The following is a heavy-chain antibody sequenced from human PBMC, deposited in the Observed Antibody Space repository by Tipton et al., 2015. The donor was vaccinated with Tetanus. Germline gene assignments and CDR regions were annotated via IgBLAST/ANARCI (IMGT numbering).Heavy chain of an antibody. J-gene: IGHJ4*02. CDR2: IYYSGST. D-gene: IGHD1-14*01. CDR1: GASARSTKYY. CDR3: ARGTGDY. V-gene: IGHV4-61*01. Sequence: TLSLTCIVSGASARSTKYYWSWIRQPPGKGLEWIGYIYYSGSTNYNPSLKSRVTISVDTSKNQFSLKLSSVTAADTAVYYCARGTGDYWGQGTLVTVSS.